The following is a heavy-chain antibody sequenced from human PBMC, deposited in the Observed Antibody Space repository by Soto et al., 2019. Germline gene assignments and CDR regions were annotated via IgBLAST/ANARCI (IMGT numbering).Heavy chain of an antibody. CDR3: PSLSLARTPEGAVAFDL. J-gene: IGHJ3*01. CDR2: IYYSGSA. D-gene: IGHD1-20*01. Sequence: SETLSLTCTVSGGSISSSSYYGGWSRQPPGKGREWIGSIYYSGSAYYNPSRESRVTISVDTSKNQFSLKLSSVTAADTAVYYCPSLSLARTPEGAVAFDLWGQGTMVTVSS. V-gene: IGHV4-39*01. CDR1: GGSISSSSYY.